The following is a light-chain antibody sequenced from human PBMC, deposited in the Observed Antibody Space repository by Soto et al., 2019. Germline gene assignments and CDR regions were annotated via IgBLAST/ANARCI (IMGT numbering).Light chain of an antibody. CDR1: RNDVGGYNY. CDR2: DVT. CDR3: CSYAGSYIFV. J-gene: IGLJ1*01. V-gene: IGLV2-11*01. Sequence: QSALTQPRSVSGSPGQSVTISCTGTRNDVGGYNYVSWYQQHPGKAPKLMIYDVTKRPSGVPDRFSVSKSGSTASLTISGLQAEDEADYYCCSYAGSYIFVFGTGTKLTVL.